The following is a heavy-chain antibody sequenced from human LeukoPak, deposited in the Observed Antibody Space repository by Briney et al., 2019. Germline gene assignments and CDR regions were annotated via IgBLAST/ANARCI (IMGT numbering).Heavy chain of an antibody. CDR2: IIPIFGSA. CDR1: GGTFSSDA. Sequence: ASVKVSCKASGGTFSSDAINWVRQAPGQGLEWMGGIIPIFGSANYAQKFQGRVTITADKSTSTAYMELSSLRSEDTAVYYCARGGPHILTGYYQNAFDIWGQGTMVTVSS. CDR3: ARGGPHILTGYYQNAFDI. D-gene: IGHD3-9*01. J-gene: IGHJ3*02. V-gene: IGHV1-69*06.